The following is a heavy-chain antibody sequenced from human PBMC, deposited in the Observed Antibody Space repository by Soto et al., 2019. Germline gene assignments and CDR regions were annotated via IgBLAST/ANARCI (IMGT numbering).Heavy chain of an antibody. J-gene: IGHJ5*02. CDR3: ERDRDYYDCSGIWPHGWFDP. D-gene: IGHD3-22*01. V-gene: IGHV4-4*07. CDR2: SYTSGST. Sequence: QVQLQESGPGLVKPSETLSLTCTVSGGSISSYYWSWIRQPAGKGLEWIGRSYTSGSTNYNHSLKSTVTMSVDTSKNQSSLRLSSVTAADTAVYCCERDRDYYDCSGIWPHGWFDPWGQGTLVTVSS. CDR1: GGSISSYY.